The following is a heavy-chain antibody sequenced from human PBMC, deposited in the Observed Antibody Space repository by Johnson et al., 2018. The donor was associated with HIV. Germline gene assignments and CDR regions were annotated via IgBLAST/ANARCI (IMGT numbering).Heavy chain of an antibody. CDR2: ISGSGGSTI. CDR1: GFTFSNYA. D-gene: IGHD1-26*01. CDR3: SYGASGSSGGAFDI. J-gene: IGHJ3*02. Sequence: EVQLLESGGGLVQPGGSLRLSCAASGFTFSNYAMSWVRQAPGKGLEWVSAISGSGGSTIYYADSVKGRFTISRDNSKNTLSLQMNSRRAEDTAVYYCSYGASGSSGGAFDIGGQGTMVTVSS. V-gene: IGHV3-23*01.